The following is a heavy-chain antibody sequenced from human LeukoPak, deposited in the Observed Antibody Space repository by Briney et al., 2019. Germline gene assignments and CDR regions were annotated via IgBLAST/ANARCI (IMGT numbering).Heavy chain of an antibody. D-gene: IGHD3-22*01. J-gene: IGHJ6*02. CDR2: IYPGDSDT. Sequence: GESLKISCKGSGYSFTSYWIGWVRQMPGKGLEWMGIIYPGDSDTRYSPSFQGQVTISADKSISTAYLQWSSLKASDTAMYYCARAPSGSSGYLGSYYYGMDVWGQGTTVTVSS. CDR1: GYSFTSYW. CDR3: ARAPSGSSGYLGSYYYGMDV. V-gene: IGHV5-51*01.